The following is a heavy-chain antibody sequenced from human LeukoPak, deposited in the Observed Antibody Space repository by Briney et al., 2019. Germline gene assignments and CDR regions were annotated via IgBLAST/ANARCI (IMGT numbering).Heavy chain of an antibody. D-gene: IGHD5-12*01. CDR1: GGSISSSSYY. CDR2: IYYSGST. CDR3: ARVRSGYDLTFDY. Sequence: PSETLSLTCTVSGGSISSSSYYWGWIRQPPGKGLEWIGSIYYSGSTYYNPSLKSRVTISVDTSNNKFSLRLNSVTAADTAVYYCARVRSGYDLTFDYWGQGTLVTVSS. J-gene: IGHJ4*02. V-gene: IGHV4-39*07.